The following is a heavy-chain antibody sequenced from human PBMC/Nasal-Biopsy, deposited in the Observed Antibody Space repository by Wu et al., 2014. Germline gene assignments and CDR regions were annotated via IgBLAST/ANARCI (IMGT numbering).Heavy chain of an antibody. CDR3: ARHDGKQIYDAFDI. CDR2: INPNSGGT. D-gene: IGHD4-23*01. CDR1: GYTFTGYY. J-gene: IGHJ3*02. Sequence: VKVSCKASGYTFTGYYMHWVRQAPGQGLEWMGWINPNSGGTNYAQKFQGRVTMTRDTSISTAYMELSSVTAADTAVYYCARHDGKQIYDAFDIWGQGTMVTVSS. V-gene: IGHV1-2*02.